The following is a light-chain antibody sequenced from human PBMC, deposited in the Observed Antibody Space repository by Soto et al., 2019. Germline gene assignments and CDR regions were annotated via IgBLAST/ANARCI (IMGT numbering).Light chain of an antibody. CDR1: QSLLHSNGYNY. CDR3: MQALQTRLT. CDR2: LGS. Sequence: DLVMTQSPLSLSVTPGEPASISCRSSQSLLHSNGYNYLDWYLQKPGQSPQLLIYLGSSRASGVPDRFSGSGSGTDFTLKISRVEAEDVGVYYCMQALQTRLTFGGGTKVEIK. V-gene: IGKV2-28*01. J-gene: IGKJ4*01.